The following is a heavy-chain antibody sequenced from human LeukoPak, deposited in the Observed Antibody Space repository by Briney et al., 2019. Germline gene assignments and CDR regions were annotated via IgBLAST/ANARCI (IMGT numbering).Heavy chain of an antibody. D-gene: IGHD3/OR15-3a*01. V-gene: IGHV3-23*01. Sequence: PGGSLRLSCAASGFTFNNYAMNWVRQAPGKGLEWVSAISGSGGSAYYADSVKGRFTISRDNSKNTLFLQLNSLRPEDTALYYCAKHFCTGLDCSLFDSWGQGTLVTVSS. CDR3: AKHFCTGLDCSLFDS. CDR1: GFTFNNYA. CDR2: ISGSGGSA. J-gene: IGHJ4*02.